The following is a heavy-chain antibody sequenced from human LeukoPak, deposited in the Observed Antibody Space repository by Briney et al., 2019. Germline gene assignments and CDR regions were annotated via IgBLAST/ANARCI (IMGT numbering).Heavy chain of an antibody. CDR2: ISSTGGTT. V-gene: IGHV3-23*01. CDR1: GITFSSYG. J-gene: IGHJ4*02. D-gene: IGHD3-22*01. Sequence: GGSLRLSCAASGITFSSYGMSWVRQAPGKGLEWVSSISSTGGTTYYADSVKGRFTISRDNSKNTLFLQMNGLRVEDTALYYCARAYGTSGYYQLPIDYWGQGTLVTVSS. CDR3: ARAYGTSGYYQLPIDY.